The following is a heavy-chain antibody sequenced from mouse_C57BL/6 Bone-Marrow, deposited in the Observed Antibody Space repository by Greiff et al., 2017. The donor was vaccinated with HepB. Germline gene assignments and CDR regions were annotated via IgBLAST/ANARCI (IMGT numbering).Heavy chain of an antibody. CDR1: GYTFTSYW. Sequence: VQLQQPGAELVKPGASVKLSCKASGYTFTSYWMHWVKQRPGRGLEWIGRIDPNSGGTKYNEKFKSKATLTVDKPSSTAYMQLSSLTSEDAAVYYCARGCSNSPTEYFDVWGTGTTVTVSS. CDR2: IDPNSGGT. J-gene: IGHJ1*03. D-gene: IGHD2-5*01. CDR3: ARGCSNSPTEYFDV. V-gene: IGHV1-72*01.